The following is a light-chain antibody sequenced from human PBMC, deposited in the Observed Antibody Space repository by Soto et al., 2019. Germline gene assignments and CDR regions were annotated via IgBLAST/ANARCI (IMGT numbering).Light chain of an antibody. J-gene: IGLJ1*01. CDR1: SSDIGGYNY. V-gene: IGLV2-14*01. CDR3: NSYTSSNTLV. Sequence: QSVLAQPASVSGSPGQSITISCTGGSSDIGGYNYVSWFQQHPGKVPKLMIYEVTNRPSGVSNRFSGSKSGSTASLPISGLQAEDEAHYYCNSYTSSNTLVFGTVTKVTVL. CDR2: EVT.